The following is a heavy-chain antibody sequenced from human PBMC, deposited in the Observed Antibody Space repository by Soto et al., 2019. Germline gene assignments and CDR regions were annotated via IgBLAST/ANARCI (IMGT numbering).Heavy chain of an antibody. V-gene: IGHV1-2*02. D-gene: IGHD6-19*01. J-gene: IGHJ4*02. Sequence: QVQLVHSGAELKKPGASVKVSCKASGYTFTAYAMHWVRQAPGQGLEWMGWINPNSGDATYAQKFQGRVTMTMDTSITTAYMELSSLSYDDTAVYYCAREASAVHALDYWGQGTLVTVSS. CDR1: GYTFTAYA. CDR3: AREASAVHALDY. CDR2: INPNSGDA.